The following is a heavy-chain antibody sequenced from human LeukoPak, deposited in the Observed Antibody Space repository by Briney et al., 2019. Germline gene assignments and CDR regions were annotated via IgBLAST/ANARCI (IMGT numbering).Heavy chain of an antibody. CDR3: TTVEDIVVVPAAIGAFDI. CDR1: GYTFSNAW. V-gene: IGHV3-15*01. CDR2: IKSKTDGGTT. Sequence: GGYLRLYCAEYGYTFSNAWMRWVRQAPGKGMEWVGRIKSKTDGGTTGYAAPVKGRFTISRDDSKNTLYLQMNSLKTEDTAVYYCTTVEDIVVVPAAIGAFDIWGQGTMVTVSS. J-gene: IGHJ3*02. D-gene: IGHD2-2*01.